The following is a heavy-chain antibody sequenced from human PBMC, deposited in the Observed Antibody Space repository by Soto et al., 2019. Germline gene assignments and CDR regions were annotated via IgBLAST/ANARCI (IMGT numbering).Heavy chain of an antibody. CDR1: GYTFTSYS. D-gene: IGHD6-13*01. CDR2: ISGYNGNT. J-gene: IGHJ4*02. CDR3: ARGLGIAAAATD. Sequence: GASVKVSCKASGYTFTSYSFNWVRQAPGQGLEWMGWISGYNGNTKYPQKLQGRVTMTTETSTSTAYMELRSLRSDDTAMYYCARGLGIAAAATDWGQGTLVTAPQ. V-gene: IGHV1-18*01.